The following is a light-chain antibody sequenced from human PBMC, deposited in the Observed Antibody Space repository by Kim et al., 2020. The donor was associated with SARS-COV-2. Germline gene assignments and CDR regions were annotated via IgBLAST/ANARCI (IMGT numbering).Light chain of an antibody. Sequence: ASVRDRVTITCRASQVLASHLAWYQQKPGKTPKLLSYGTYILESGVPSRFSGSGSGTEFTLTITSLQPEDFATYYCQQLKAYPYTFGQGTKLEIK. CDR2: GTY. CDR1: QVLASH. CDR3: QQLKAYPYT. J-gene: IGKJ2*01. V-gene: IGKV1-9*01.